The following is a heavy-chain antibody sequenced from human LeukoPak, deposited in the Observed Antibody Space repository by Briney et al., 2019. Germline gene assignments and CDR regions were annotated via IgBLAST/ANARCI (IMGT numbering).Heavy chain of an antibody. CDR3: ARDLYSGSYLQAYFDY. D-gene: IGHD1-26*01. CDR2: IYHSGST. J-gene: IGHJ4*02. CDR1: GYSISSGYY. Sequence: PSETLSLTCTVSGYSISSGYYWGWIRQPPGKGLEWIGSIYHSGSTYYNPSLKGRVTISVDTSKNQFSLKLSSVTAADTAVYYCARDLYSGSYLQAYFDYWGQGTLVTVSS. V-gene: IGHV4-38-2*02.